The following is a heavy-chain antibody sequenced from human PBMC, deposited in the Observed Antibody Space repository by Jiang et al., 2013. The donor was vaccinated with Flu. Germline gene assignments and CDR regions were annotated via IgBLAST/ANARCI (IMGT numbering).Heavy chain of an antibody. CDR3: ARDAGSTIFAVLRYYFDY. J-gene: IGHJ4*02. V-gene: IGHV1-46*01. D-gene: IGHD3-3*01. CDR1: GYTFTSHY. Sequence: VQLVESGAEVKKPGASVKLSCKASGYTFTSHYMHWVRQAPGQGLECMGIINPSGGGTTYAQKFQGRVTITRDTSTSTVYLELSSLRSEDTAMYYCARDAGSTIFAVLRYYFDYWGQGSLVTVSS. CDR2: INPSGGGT.